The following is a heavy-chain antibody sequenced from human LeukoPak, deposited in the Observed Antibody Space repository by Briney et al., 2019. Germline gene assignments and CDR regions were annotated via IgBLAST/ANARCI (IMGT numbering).Heavy chain of an antibody. CDR3: ARGIGSRDSSGFDY. Sequence: GGSVKVSCKASGYTFTGYYMHWVRQAPGQGLEWMGWINPNSGGTNYAQKFQGRVTMTRDTSISTACMELSRLRSDDTAVYYCARGIGSRDSSGFDYWGQGTLVTVSS. V-gene: IGHV1-2*02. CDR2: INPNSGGT. D-gene: IGHD3-22*01. J-gene: IGHJ4*02. CDR1: GYTFTGYY.